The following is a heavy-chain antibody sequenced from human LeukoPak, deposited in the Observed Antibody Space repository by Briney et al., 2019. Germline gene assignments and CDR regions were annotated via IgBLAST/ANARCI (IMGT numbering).Heavy chain of an antibody. D-gene: IGHD6-13*01. Sequence: ASVKVSCKASGYTFTGYYMHWVRQAPGQRLEWMGWINPNSGGTNYAQKFQGRVTMTRDTSISTAYMELSRLRSDDTAVYYCARVQSSSWYSPYYYYGMDVWGQGTTVTVSS. CDR3: ARVQSSSWYSPYYYYGMDV. J-gene: IGHJ6*02. CDR2: INPNSGGT. V-gene: IGHV1-2*02. CDR1: GYTFTGYY.